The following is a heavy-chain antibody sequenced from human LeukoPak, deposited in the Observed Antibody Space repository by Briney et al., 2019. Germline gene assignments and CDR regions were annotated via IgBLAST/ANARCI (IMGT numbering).Heavy chain of an antibody. CDR1: GFTFSSYS. V-gene: IGHV3-48*04. J-gene: IGHJ4*01. D-gene: IGHD3-10*01. Sequence: GGSLRLSCAASGFTFSSYSMNWVRQAPGKGLEWLSYISHSGSTIYYADSVKGRFTISRDNAKNSLYLQMSSLRAEDTALYYCATYGSGSGTFFDSWGQGTLVTVSS. CDR3: ATYGSGSGTFFDS. CDR2: ISHSGSTI.